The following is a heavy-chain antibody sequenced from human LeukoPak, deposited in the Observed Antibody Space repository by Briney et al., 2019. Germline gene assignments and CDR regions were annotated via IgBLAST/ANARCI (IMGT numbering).Heavy chain of an antibody. V-gene: IGHV4-59*08. CDR1: GGSISSYY. CDR2: IYRTGST. D-gene: IGHD2-2*01. J-gene: IGHJ6*03. Sequence: SETLSLTCGVSGGSISSYYWLWIRQPPGKGLEWIGSIYRTGSTNYNPSLKSRVTISVDTSKNQFSLKVRSVTAADTAVYYCARGDCSSTICYSPMDVWGKGTTVTVSS. CDR3: ARGDCSSTICYSPMDV.